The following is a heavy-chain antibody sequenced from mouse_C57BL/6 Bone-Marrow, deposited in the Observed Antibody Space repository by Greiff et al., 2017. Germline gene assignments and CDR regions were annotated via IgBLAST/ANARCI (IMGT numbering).Heavy chain of an antibody. CDR3: TRGITTVVAGDY. CDR1: GYTFTDYE. CDR2: IDPATGGT. V-gene: IGHV1-15*01. Sequence: SGAELVRPGASVTLSCKASGYTFTDYEMHWVKQTPVHGLEWIGAIDPATGGTAYNQKFKGKAILTADKSSSTAYMELRSLTSEDSAVYYCTRGITTVVAGDYWGQGTTLTVSS. J-gene: IGHJ2*01. D-gene: IGHD1-1*01.